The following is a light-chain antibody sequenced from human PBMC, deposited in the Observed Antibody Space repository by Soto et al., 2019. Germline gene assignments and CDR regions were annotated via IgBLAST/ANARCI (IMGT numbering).Light chain of an antibody. CDR1: QSVSSL. CDR3: QQYKNWPL. J-gene: IGKJ5*01. Sequence: EVVLTQSQVTLSLTPGARATLSCLASQSVSSLLAWYQQKPGQAPRLLIYRASTRATGVSGRFSGSGSGTEFTLTITSLQSEDFAVYYCQQYKNWPLFGQGTRLEI. V-gene: IGKV3-15*01. CDR2: RAS.